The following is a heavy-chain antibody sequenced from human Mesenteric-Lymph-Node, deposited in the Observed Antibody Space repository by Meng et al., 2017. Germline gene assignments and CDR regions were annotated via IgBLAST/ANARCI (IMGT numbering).Heavy chain of an antibody. Sequence: GESLKISCAASGFTFINYALHWVRQAPGKGLEWVAVIWYDGSNKYYADSVKGRFTISRDNSKNTLYLQMNSLRAEDTAVYYCARGGVYYYDSSGYCDYWGQGTLVTVSS. D-gene: IGHD3-22*01. J-gene: IGHJ4*02. CDR3: ARGGVYYYDSSGYCDY. CDR1: GFTFINYA. CDR2: IWYDGSNK. V-gene: IGHV3-33*08.